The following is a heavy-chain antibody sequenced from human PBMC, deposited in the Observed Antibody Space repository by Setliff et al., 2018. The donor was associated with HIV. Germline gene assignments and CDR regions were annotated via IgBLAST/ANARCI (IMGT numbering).Heavy chain of an antibody. CDR3: ARHGRAAAGHADNWFDP. V-gene: IGHV4-38-2*01. CDR2: IYYSGST. Sequence: SETLSLTCAVSGYSISSGYFWGWIRQSPGKGLEWIGSIYYSGSTYYNPSLKSRVTISVDTSKNQFSLKLSSVTAADTAVYYCARHGRAAAGHADNWFDPWGQGTLVTVSS. D-gene: IGHD6-13*01. J-gene: IGHJ5*02. CDR1: GYSISSGYF.